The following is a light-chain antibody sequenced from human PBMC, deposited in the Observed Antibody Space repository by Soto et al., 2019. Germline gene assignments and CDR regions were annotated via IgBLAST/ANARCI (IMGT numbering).Light chain of an antibody. J-gene: IGKJ1*01. CDR2: GAS. CDR3: QQYGSSSWT. V-gene: IGKV3-20*01. Sequence: DIVLTQSPATQSLSPGERATLSCRASQSVSSSYLAWYQQKPGQAPRLLIYGASSRATGIPDRFSGSGSGTDFTLTISRLEPEDFAVYYCQQYGSSSWTFGQGTKVDIK. CDR1: QSVSSSY.